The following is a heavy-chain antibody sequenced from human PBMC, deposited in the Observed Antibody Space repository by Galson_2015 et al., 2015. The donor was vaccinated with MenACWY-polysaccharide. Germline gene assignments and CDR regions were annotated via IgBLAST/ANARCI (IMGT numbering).Heavy chain of an antibody. D-gene: IGHD1-26*01. Sequence: SLRLSCAASGFTFSSYAMSWVRQAPGKGLEWVSVISSGGDTYYADSVKGRFTISRDNSKNTLYLQMNSLRSEDTAVYYCARDTTLDYWGRGTLVTVSS. CDR1: GFTFSSYA. V-gene: IGHV3-66*02. CDR3: ARDTTLDY. J-gene: IGHJ4*02. CDR2: ISSGGDT.